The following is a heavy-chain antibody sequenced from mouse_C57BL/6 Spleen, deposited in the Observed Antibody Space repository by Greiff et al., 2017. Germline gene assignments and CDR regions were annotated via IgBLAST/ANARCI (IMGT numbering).Heavy chain of an antibody. Sequence: VKLVESGPGLVQPSQSLSITCTVSGFSLTSYGVHWVRQSPGKGLEWLGVIWSGGSTDYNAAFISRLSISKDHSKIQVFFKMNSLQADDTAIYYCARVYGSSSWFAYWGQGTLVTVSA. D-gene: IGHD1-1*01. V-gene: IGHV2-2*01. CDR3: ARVYGSSSWFAY. CDR1: GFSLTSYG. J-gene: IGHJ3*01. CDR2: IWSGGST.